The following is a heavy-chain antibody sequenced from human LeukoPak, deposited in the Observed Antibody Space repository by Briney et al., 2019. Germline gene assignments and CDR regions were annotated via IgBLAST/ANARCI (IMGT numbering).Heavy chain of an antibody. V-gene: IGHV1-18*04. Sequence: ASVKVSCKASGYTFTGYYMHWVRQAPGQGLEWMGWISAYNGNTNYAQKLQGRVTMTTDTSTSTAYMELRSLRSDDTAVYYCARDTYYYDSSGYYARIDYWGQGTLVTVSS. CDR3: ARDTYYYDSSGYYARIDY. D-gene: IGHD3-22*01. CDR1: GYTFTGYY. CDR2: ISAYNGNT. J-gene: IGHJ4*02.